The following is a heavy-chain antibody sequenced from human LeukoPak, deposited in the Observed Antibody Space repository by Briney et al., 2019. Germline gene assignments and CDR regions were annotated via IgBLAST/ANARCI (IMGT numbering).Heavy chain of an antibody. CDR1: GGSFSGYY. CDR2: INHSGST. CDR3: ARDGDSPLGYFDY. Sequence: PSETLSLTCAVYGGSFSGYYWSWIRQPPGKGLEWIGEINHSGSTYYNPSLKSRVTISVDTSKNQFSLKLSSVTAADTAVYYCARDGDSPLGYFDYWGQGTLVTVSS. J-gene: IGHJ4*02. V-gene: IGHV4-34*01. D-gene: IGHD4-17*01.